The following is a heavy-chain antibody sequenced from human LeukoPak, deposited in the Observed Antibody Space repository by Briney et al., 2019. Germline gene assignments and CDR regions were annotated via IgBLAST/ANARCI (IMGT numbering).Heavy chain of an antibody. Sequence: GGSLRLSCAASGFTVSSNYMSWVRQAPGKGLEWVSVIYSGGSTYYADSVKDRFTISRDNSKNALYLQMNSLRAEDTAVYYCARDGTAVGINYDYWGQGTLVTVSS. J-gene: IGHJ4*02. CDR1: GFTVSSNY. CDR2: IYSGGST. D-gene: IGHD6-13*01. V-gene: IGHV3-53*01. CDR3: ARDGTAVGINYDY.